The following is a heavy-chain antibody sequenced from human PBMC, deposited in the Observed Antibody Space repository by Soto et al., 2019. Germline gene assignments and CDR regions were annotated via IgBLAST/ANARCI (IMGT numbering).Heavy chain of an antibody. D-gene: IGHD2-15*01. CDR2: IATSVDSA. Sequence: EVQLLESGGGLVQPGGSLRLSCAASGFTFTRSSMTWVRQAPGKGLEWVATIATSVDSAYYADSVKGRFTISRDNSENTLFLQMNSLRAEDTAVYYCVEASFSGYCSGGSCYPPGFDAFDIWGQGTMVTVSS. CDR1: GFTFTRSS. CDR3: VEASFSGYCSGGSCYPPGFDAFDI. J-gene: IGHJ3*02. V-gene: IGHV3-23*01.